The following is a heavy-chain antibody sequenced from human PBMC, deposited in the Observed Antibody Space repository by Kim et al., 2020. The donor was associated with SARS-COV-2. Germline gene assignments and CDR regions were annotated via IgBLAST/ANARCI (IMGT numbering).Heavy chain of an antibody. CDR3: ANGGAQGSSLAPDI. CDR1: GFTFDDYA. D-gene: IGHD6-13*01. Sequence: GGSLRLSCAASGFTFDDYAMHWVRQAPGKGLEWVSGISWNSGSIGYADSVKGRFTISRDNAKNSLYLQMNSLRAEDTALYYCANGGAQGSSLAPDIWGQGTMVTVSS. V-gene: IGHV3-9*01. CDR2: ISWNSGSI. J-gene: IGHJ3*02.